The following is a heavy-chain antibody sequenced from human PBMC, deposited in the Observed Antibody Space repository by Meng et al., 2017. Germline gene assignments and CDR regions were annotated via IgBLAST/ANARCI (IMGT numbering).Heavy chain of an antibody. V-gene: IGHV1-18*01. CDR1: GYTFTSYG. Sequence: QVQLGQSGAEVKKPGASVKVSFKASGYTFTSYGISWVRQAPGQGLEWMGWISAYNGNTNYAQKLQGRVTMTTDTSTSTAYMELRSLRSDDTAVYYCASSSSGSYYWWFDPWGQGTLVTVSS. D-gene: IGHD1-26*01. CDR2: ISAYNGNT. J-gene: IGHJ5*02. CDR3: ASSSSGSYYWWFDP.